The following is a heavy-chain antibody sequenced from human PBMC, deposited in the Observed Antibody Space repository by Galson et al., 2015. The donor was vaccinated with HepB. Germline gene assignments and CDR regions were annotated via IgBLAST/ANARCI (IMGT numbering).Heavy chain of an antibody. Sequence: LRLSCAASGFTFSDYYMSWIRQAPGKGLEWVSYISSSSSYTNYADSVKGRFTISRDNAKNSLYLQMSGLRAEDTAVYYCARVHSSSWYPSFDYWGQGTLVTVSS. V-gene: IGHV3-11*06. CDR2: ISSSSSYT. D-gene: IGHD6-13*01. CDR1: GFTFSDYY. CDR3: ARVHSSSWYPSFDY. J-gene: IGHJ4*02.